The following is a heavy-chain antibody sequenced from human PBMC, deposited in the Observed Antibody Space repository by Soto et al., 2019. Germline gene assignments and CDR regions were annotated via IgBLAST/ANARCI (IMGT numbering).Heavy chain of an antibody. D-gene: IGHD2-8*02. CDR3: EKEDFPVLRSWSHCDY. J-gene: IGHJ4*02. V-gene: IGHV3-23*01. CDR1: GFRFRSYA. CDR2: ISGSGGST. Sequence: VCMPLSSAASGFRFRSYAMSWVRQAPGKGLEWVSAISGSGGSTYYADSVKGRFTISRDDSKNTLYLQMNSLRAEDTAVYYCEKEDFPVLRSWSHCDYSGQRTLVTV.